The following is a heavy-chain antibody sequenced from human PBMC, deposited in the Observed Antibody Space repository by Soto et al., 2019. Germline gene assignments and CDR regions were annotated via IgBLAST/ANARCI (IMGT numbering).Heavy chain of an antibody. V-gene: IGHV3-30*18. Sequence: QVQLVESGGGVVQPGRCLRLSCAASGFTFSSYGMHWVRQAPGKGLEWVAGISYERSNKYYADSVKGRFTISRDNSMNSPYLQRNSLRSEDTAVYYCSKDTYYYDSSCGPPVWGQGTKVTASS. CDR2: ISYERSNK. J-gene: IGHJ6*02. D-gene: IGHD3-22*01. CDR3: SKDTYYYDSSCGPPV. CDR1: GFTFSSYG.